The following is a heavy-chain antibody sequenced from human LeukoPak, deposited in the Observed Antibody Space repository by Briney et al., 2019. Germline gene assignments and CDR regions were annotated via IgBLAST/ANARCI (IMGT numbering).Heavy chain of an antibody. V-gene: IGHV4-34*01. CDR1: GGSFSGYY. J-gene: IGHJ4*02. Sequence: SETLSLTCAVYGGSFSGYYWSWIRQPPGKGLEWIGEINHSGSTNYNPSLKSRVTISVDTSKNQFSLKLSSVTAADTAVYYCARGRGYYYDSSGYKFDYWGQGTLVTVSS. CDR2: INHSGST. CDR3: ARGRGYYYDSSGYKFDY. D-gene: IGHD3-22*01.